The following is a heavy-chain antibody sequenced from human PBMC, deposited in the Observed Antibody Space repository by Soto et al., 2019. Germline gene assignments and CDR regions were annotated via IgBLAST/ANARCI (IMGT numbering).Heavy chain of an antibody. CDR1: GGSISSSSYY. CDR3: ARGREQWLVPFDY. D-gene: IGHD6-19*01. J-gene: IGHJ4*02. Sequence: PSETLSLTCTVSGGSISSSSYYWGWIRQPPGKGLEWIGNIYYSGSTYYNPSLKSRVTISVDTSKNQFSLKLSSVTAADTAVYYCARGREQWLVPFDYWGQGTLVTVSS. V-gene: IGHV4-39*07. CDR2: IYYSGST.